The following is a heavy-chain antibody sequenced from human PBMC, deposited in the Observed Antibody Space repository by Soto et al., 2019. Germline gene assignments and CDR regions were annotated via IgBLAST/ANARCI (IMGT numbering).Heavy chain of an antibody. CDR2: IYWDDDK. Sequence: QITLKESGPTLVKPTQTLTLTCTFSGFSLSTSGVGVGWIRQPPGKALEWLALIYWDDDKRYNPSLKSRLTITKDTSQNQVVLTMTNMDPVDTATYYCSQKWIQLWSFGYWGQGTLVTVSS. J-gene: IGHJ4*02. D-gene: IGHD5-18*01. CDR3: SQKWIQLWSFGY. CDR1: GFSLSTSGVG. V-gene: IGHV2-5*02.